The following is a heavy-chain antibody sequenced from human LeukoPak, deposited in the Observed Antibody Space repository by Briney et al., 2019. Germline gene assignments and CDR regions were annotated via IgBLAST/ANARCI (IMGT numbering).Heavy chain of an antibody. CDR3: ARDRGPNYSSGRYEF. D-gene: IGHD6-19*01. V-gene: IGHV3-23*01. Sequence: HSGGSLRLSCAASGFTFGSYGMSWVRQAPGKGLEWVSLISGSGGSTYYADSVKGRFTISRDNSKNTLYLQMNSLRAEDTAVYYCARDRGPNYSSGRYEFWGRGTLVTVSS. CDR1: GFTFGSYG. J-gene: IGHJ4*02. CDR2: ISGSGGST.